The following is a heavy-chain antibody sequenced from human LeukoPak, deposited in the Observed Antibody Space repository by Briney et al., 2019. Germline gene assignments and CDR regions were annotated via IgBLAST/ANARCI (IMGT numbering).Heavy chain of an antibody. J-gene: IGHJ5*02. CDR3: ARDLFRGANSFDP. CDR2: INPNSGGT. Sequence: GASVKVSCNASGYTFTVYYIHWVRQAPGQGLEWMGWINPNSGGTNYAQKFQGRVTMTRDTSISTAYMELSRLRSDDPAVYYCARDLFRGANSFDPWGQGTLVTVSS. CDR1: GYTFTVYY. V-gene: IGHV1-2*02. D-gene: IGHD3-10*01.